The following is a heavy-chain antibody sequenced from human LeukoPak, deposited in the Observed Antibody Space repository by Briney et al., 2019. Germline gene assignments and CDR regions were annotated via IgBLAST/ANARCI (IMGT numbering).Heavy chain of an antibody. CDR3: ATEYPSIAAAGNYYYYGMDV. CDR1: GYTLTELS. D-gene: IGHD6-13*01. CDR2: FDPEDGET. Sequence: ASVKVSCKVSGYTLTELSMHWVRQAPGKGLEWMGGFDPEDGETIYAQKFQGRVTMTEDTSTDTAYMELSSLRSEDTAVYYCATEYPSIAAAGNYYYYGMDVWGQGTTVTVSS. V-gene: IGHV1-24*01. J-gene: IGHJ6*02.